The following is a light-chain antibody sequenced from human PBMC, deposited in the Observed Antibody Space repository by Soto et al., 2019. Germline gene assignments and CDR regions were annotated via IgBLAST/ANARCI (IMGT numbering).Light chain of an antibody. J-gene: IGLJ2*01. CDR3: LLYYGGQLGV. CDR1: TGVVTSGYY. V-gene: IGLV7-43*01. Sequence: QTVVTQEPSLTVSPGGTVTLTCATSTGVVTSGYYPNWFQQKPGQAPRALIYSTNKKYSWTPARFSGSLLGGKAALTLSGVQGGGEGGGDCLLYYGGQLGVFGGGTKLTVL. CDR2: STN.